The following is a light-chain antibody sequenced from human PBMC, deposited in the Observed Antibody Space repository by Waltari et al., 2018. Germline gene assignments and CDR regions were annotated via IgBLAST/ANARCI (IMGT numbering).Light chain of an antibody. V-gene: IGKV4-1*01. Sequence: DIVMTQSPDSLAVSLGERVTIDCKSSQSVLYTSNNKNNLAWYQQRPGQPPKLLIYWASTRESGVPDRFSGSGSGTDFTLTISSLQAEDVAVYFCQQYLTTPLTFGQGTRLAIK. CDR3: QQYLTTPLT. CDR2: WAS. J-gene: IGKJ5*01. CDR1: QSVLYTSNNKNN.